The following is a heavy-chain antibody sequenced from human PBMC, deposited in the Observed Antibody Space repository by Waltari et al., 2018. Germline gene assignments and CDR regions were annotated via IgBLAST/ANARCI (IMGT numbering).Heavy chain of an antibody. CDR1: GGTFSSYA. Sequence: QVQLVQSGAEVKKPGSSVKVSCKASGGTFSSYAISWVRQAPGQGLEWMGRIIPILGTANYAQKFQGRVTITADKSTSTAYMELSSLRSEDTAVYYCARDRNIVGAQSFDYWGQGTLVTVSS. CDR3: ARDRNIVGAQSFDY. V-gene: IGHV1-69*08. J-gene: IGHJ4*02. D-gene: IGHD1-26*01. CDR2: IIPILGTA.